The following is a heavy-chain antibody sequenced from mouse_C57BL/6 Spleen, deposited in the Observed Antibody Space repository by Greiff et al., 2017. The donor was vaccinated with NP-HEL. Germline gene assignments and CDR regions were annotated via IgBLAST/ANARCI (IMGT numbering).Heavy chain of an antibody. CDR3: ARGNYYGPLDY. CDR1: GYSFTDYN. V-gene: IGHV1-39*01. CDR2: INPNYGTT. D-gene: IGHD2-1*01. Sequence: EVQLQESGPELVKPGASVKISCKASGYSFTDYNMNWVKQSNGKSLEWIGVINPNYGTTNYNQKFKGKATLTVDQSSSTAYVQLNSLTSEDSAVYYGARGNYYGPLDYWGQGTTLTVSS. J-gene: IGHJ2*01.